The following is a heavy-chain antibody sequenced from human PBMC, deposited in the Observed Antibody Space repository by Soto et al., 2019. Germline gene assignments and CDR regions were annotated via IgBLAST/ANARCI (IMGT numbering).Heavy chain of an antibody. CDR1: GFTFSSYW. V-gene: IGHV3-74*01. J-gene: IGHJ4*02. CDR3: ASYASVDYFDY. Sequence: EVQLVESGGGLVQPGGSLRLSCAASGFTFSSYWMHWVRQAPGKGLVWVSRINSDGSSTSYADSVKGRFTISRDNAKNTLYLQMNGRLRAEDTAVYYCASYASVDYFDYWGQGTLVTVSS. CDR2: INSDGSST. D-gene: IGHD3-10*01.